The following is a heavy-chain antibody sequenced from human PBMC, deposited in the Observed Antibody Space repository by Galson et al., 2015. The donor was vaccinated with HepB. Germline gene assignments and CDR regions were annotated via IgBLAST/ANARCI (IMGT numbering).Heavy chain of an antibody. J-gene: IGHJ6*02. Sequence: CAISEDSVSSNSAAWNWIRQSPSRGLEWLGRTYYRSKWYNDYAVSVKSRITINPDTSKNQFSLQLNSVTPEDMAVYYCARDLSSGGSSWYGYYYGMDVWGQGTTVTVSS. CDR1: EDSVSSNSAA. CDR2: TYYRSKWYN. D-gene: IGHD6-13*01. V-gene: IGHV6-1*01. CDR3: ARDLSSGGSSWYGYYYGMDV.